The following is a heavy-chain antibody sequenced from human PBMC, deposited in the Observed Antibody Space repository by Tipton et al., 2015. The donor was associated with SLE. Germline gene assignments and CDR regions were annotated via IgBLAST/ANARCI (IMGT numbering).Heavy chain of an antibody. CDR3: ARGGIYHDNSGNFDY. V-gene: IGHV4-4*02. Sequence: SLRLSCAVSGGSIRDLNWWIWVRQPPGKGLEWIGYVYDIDSTNYNPSLKSRVTISLDPSKNQFSLKLSSVTAADTAIYYCARGGIYHDNSGNFDYWGQGTLVTASS. J-gene: IGHJ4*02. CDR1: GGSIRDLNW. CDR2: VYDIDST. D-gene: IGHD3-22*01.